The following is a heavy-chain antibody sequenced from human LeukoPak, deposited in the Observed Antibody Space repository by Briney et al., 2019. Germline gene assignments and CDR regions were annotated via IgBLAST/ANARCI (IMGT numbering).Heavy chain of an antibody. D-gene: IGHD1-26*01. CDR2: IYYSGST. J-gene: IGHJ3*02. CDR3: ARDPRSSGSYYAFDAFDI. Sequence: SETLSLTCTVSGGSISTYYWSWIRQPPGKGLEWIGYIYYSGSTNYNPSLKSRVTISVDTSKNQFSLKLSSVTAADTAVYYCARDPRSSGSYYAFDAFDIWGQGTMVTVSS. V-gene: IGHV4-59*12. CDR1: GGSISTYY.